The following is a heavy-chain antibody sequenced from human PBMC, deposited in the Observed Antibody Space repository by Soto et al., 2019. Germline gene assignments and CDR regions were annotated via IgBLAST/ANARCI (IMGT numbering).Heavy chain of an antibody. CDR3: ARDDDFYDTGLAY. CDR1: GFTFSRYG. Sequence: QVHLVESGGGVVQPGRPLRLSCAASGFTFSRYGMHCVRQAPGKGLEWVGVIVRDGGQKQYADSVRGRCTISRDNSRDNLYLEVNSVTVEDTAVYYCARDDDFYDTGLAYWGHRTLVTVSS. J-gene: IGHJ4*01. D-gene: IGHD2-21*02. V-gene: IGHV3-33*01. CDR2: IVRDGGQK.